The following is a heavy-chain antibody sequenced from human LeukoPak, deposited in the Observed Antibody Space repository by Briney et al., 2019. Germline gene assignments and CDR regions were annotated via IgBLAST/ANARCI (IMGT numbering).Heavy chain of an antibody. CDR3: TASYYDSSGYRV. J-gene: IGHJ4*02. CDR1: GFTFSNAW. D-gene: IGHD3-22*01. V-gene: IGHV3-15*01. Sequence: GGSLRLSCAASGFTFSNAWMSWVRQAPGKGLEWVGRIKTKTDGGTTDYAAPVKDRYTISRDDSKNSLYLQMNSLKTEDTAVYYCTASYYDSSGYRVWGQGTLVTVSS. CDR2: IKTKTDGGTT.